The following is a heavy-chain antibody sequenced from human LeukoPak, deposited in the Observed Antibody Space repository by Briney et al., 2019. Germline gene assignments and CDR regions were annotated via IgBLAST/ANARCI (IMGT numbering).Heavy chain of an antibody. CDR1: GYTFTSYY. D-gene: IGHD3-22*01. J-gene: IGHJ3*02. CDR3: AREWYYYDSSGYTNDAFDI. CDR2: INPSGGST. Sequence: GASVKVSCKASGYTFTSYYMHWVRQAPGQGLEWMGIINPSGGSTSYAQKFQGRVTMTRDMSTSTVYMELSSLRSEDTAVYYCAREWYYYDSSGYTNDAFDIWGQRTMVTVSS. V-gene: IGHV1-46*01.